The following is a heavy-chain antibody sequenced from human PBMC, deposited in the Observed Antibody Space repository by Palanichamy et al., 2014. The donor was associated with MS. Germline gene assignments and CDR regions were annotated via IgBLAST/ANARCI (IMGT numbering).Heavy chain of an antibody. V-gene: IGHV3-23*01. Sequence: YYADSVKGRFTISRDNSKNTLYLQMNSLRAEDTAVYYCAKGVGGGNSGVASIDYWGQGTLVTVSS. CDR3: AKGVGGGNSGVASIDY. J-gene: IGHJ4*02. D-gene: IGHD4-23*01.